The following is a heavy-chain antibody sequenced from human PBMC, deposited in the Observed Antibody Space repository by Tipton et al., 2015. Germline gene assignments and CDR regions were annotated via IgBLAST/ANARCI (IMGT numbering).Heavy chain of an antibody. CDR3: ARGHCFNSGCHPQDEAFDI. CDR2: INHGGST. Sequence: TLSLTCAVYGGSLSGYYWSWIRQPPGKGLEWLGEINHGGSTNYNPSLKSRVTISVDTSKSRLSLTLTSVTAADTAVYYCARGHCFNSGCHPQDEAFDIWGHGTMLTVSS. V-gene: IGHV4-34*01. D-gene: IGHD2-21*01. CDR1: GGSLSGYY. J-gene: IGHJ3*02.